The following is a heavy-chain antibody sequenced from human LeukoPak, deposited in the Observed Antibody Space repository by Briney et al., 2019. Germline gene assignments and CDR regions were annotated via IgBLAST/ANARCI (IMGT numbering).Heavy chain of an antibody. Sequence: SETLSLTCTVSGHSLSGSSYSWGWIRQPPGKGLEWIGCIYNVGSTGNTHYNPSLKSRVTISVDTSKNQFSLKLSSVTAADTAVYYCARGYYGATPIDYWGQGTLVTVSS. J-gene: IGHJ4*02. CDR2: IYNVGSTGNT. V-gene: IGHV4-39*07. CDR3: ARGYYGATPIDY. D-gene: IGHD3-22*01. CDR1: GHSLSGSSYS.